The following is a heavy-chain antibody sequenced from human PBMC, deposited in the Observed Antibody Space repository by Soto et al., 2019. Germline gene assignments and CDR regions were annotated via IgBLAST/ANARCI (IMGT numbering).Heavy chain of an antibody. CDR3: ARQGGSYYSIYFQH. V-gene: IGHV4-39*01. CDR1: GGSISSSSYY. CDR2: IYYSGST. Sequence: QLQLQESGPGLAKPSETLSLTCTVSGGSISSSSYYWGWIRQPPGKGLEWIGSIYYSGSTYYNPSLKSRVTISVDTSKNQFSLKLSSVTAADTAVYYCARQGGSYYSIYFQHWGQGTLVTVSS. J-gene: IGHJ1*01. D-gene: IGHD1-26*01.